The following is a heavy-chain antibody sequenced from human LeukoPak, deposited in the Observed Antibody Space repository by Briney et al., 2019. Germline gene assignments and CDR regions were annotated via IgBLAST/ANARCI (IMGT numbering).Heavy chain of an antibody. J-gene: IGHJ3*02. V-gene: IGHV3-23*01. CDR1: GFTFSSYD. CDR2: ISGSGGST. Sequence: GGSLRLSCAASGFTFSSYDMSWVRQAPGKGLEWVSAISGSGGSTYYADSVKGRFTISRDNSKNTLYPQMNSLRAEDTAVYYCAESEMATTSAFDIWGQGTMVTVSS. CDR3: AESEMATTSAFDI. D-gene: IGHD5-24*01.